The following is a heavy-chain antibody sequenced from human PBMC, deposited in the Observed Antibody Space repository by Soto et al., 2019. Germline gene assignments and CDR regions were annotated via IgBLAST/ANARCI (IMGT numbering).Heavy chain of an antibody. J-gene: IGHJ6*02. CDR1: GYTFTSYY. V-gene: IGHV7-4-1*01. CDR3: ARDPMNYYDSGGGYYYGMDV. Sequence: ASVKVSCKASGYTFTSYYMHWVRQAPGQGLEWMGWINTNTGNPTYAQGFTGRFVFSLDTSVSTAYLQICSLKAEDTAVYYCARDPMNYYDSGGGYYYGMDVWGQGTTVTVSS. CDR2: INTNTGNP. D-gene: IGHD3-22*01.